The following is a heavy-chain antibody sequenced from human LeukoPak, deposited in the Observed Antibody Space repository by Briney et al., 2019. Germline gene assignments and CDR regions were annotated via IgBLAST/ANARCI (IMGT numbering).Heavy chain of an antibody. CDR1: GFTFSSYA. CDR3: ATSLGYSYGLDY. J-gene: IGHJ4*02. V-gene: IGHV3-30-3*01. Sequence: PGRSLRLSCAASGFTFSSYAMHWVRQAPGKGLEWVAVIPYDGSNKYYADSVKGRFTISRDNSKNTLYLQMNSLRAEDTAVYYCATSLGYSYGLDYWGQGTLVTVSS. D-gene: IGHD5-18*01. CDR2: IPYDGSNK.